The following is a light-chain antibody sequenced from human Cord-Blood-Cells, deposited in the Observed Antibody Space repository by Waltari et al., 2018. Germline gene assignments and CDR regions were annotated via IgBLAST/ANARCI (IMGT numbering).Light chain of an antibody. CDR1: RSDVGGSNY. CDR3: SSYTSSSTRKV. V-gene: IGLV2-14*01. Sequence: QSALTQPASVSGSPGQSITLPCTGTRSDVGGSNYVSWYQQHPGKAPKLMIYDVSNRPSGVSNRFSGSKSGNTASLTISGLQAEDEADYYCSSYTSSSTRKVFGTGTKVTVL. CDR2: DVS. J-gene: IGLJ1*01.